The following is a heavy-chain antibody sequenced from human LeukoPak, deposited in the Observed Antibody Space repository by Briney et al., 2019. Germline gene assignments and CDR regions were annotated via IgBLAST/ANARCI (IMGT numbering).Heavy chain of an antibody. Sequence: GVSLRLSCAASGFTFTTYWMHWVRQAPGKGLVWVSHINSDGSITSYADSVKGRFTISRDNAKNTLYLQMNSLRAEDTAVYYCARDAVDTANAVWGQGTTVTVSS. CDR3: ARDAVDTANAV. D-gene: IGHD5-18*01. V-gene: IGHV3-74*01. CDR2: INSDGSIT. CDR1: GFTFTTYW. J-gene: IGHJ6*02.